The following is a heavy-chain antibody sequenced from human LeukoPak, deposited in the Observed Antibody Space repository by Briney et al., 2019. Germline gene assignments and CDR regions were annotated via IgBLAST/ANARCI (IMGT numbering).Heavy chain of an antibody. CDR1: GYTFTDYY. V-gene: IGHV1-2*02. Sequence: ASVTVSCKASGYTFTDYYIHWVRQAPGQGLEWMGWINPDIGATNYAQKFQGRVTMTRDTSIVTAYMELGRLGSDDTAVYYCAVNQVDGTGIFDPWGQGTLVTVSS. CDR2: INPDIGAT. CDR3: AVNQVDGTGIFDP. D-gene: IGHD1-14*01. J-gene: IGHJ5*02.